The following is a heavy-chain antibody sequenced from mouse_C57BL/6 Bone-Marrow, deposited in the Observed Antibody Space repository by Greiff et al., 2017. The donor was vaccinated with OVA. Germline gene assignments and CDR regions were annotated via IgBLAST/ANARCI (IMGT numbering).Heavy chain of an antibody. CDR1: GFSLTSYG. V-gene: IGHV2-2*01. Sequence: VQLKESGPGLVQPSQSLSITCTVSGFSLTSYGVHWVRQSPGKGLEWLGVIWSGGSTDYNAAFISRLSISKDNSKSQVFFKMNSLQADDTAIYYCAREGTYSNYVGGYAMDYWGQGTSVTVSS. CDR2: IWSGGST. D-gene: IGHD2-5*01. CDR3: AREGTYSNYVGGYAMDY. J-gene: IGHJ4*01.